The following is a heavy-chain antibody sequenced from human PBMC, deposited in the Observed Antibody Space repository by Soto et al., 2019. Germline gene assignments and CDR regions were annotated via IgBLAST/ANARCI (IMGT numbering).Heavy chain of an antibody. CDR1: GFTFSSYA. Sequence: EVQLLESGGGLVQPGGSLRLSCAASGFTFSSYAMSWVRQAPGKGLEWVSAIRGSDGSTYYADSVKGRFTISRDNSKNTLYLQMNSLRAEDTAVYFCATFSSSSLGDLSYYYYYGMDVWGQGTTVTVSS. CDR3: ATFSSSSLGDLSYYYYYGMDV. CDR2: IRGSDGST. V-gene: IGHV3-23*01. J-gene: IGHJ6*02. D-gene: IGHD6-6*01.